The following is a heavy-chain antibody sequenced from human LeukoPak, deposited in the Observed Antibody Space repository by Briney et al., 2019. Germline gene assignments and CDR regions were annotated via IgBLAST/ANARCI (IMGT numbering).Heavy chain of an antibody. D-gene: IGHD3-22*01. J-gene: IGHJ4*02. V-gene: IGHV3-48*01. CDR3: ALGHAYYYDSSGYVDY. CDR1: GFNFNNYN. CDR2: ITLSSSTI. Sequence: GGSLRLSCVASGFNFNNYNMNWVRQAPGKGLEWVSYITLSSSTIYYADSVKGRFTISRDNAKNSVYLQMNSLRAEDTAVYYCALGHAYYYDSSGYVDYWGQGTLVTVSS.